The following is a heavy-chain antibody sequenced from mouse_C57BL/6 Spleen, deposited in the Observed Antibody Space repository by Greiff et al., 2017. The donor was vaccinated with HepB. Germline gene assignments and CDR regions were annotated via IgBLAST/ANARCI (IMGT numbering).Heavy chain of an antibody. J-gene: IGHJ2*01. CDR1: GYAFSSSW. CDR2: IYPGDGDT. V-gene: IGHV1-82*01. D-gene: IGHD1-1*01. Sequence: QVQLQQSGPELVKPGASVKISCKASGYAFSSSWMNWVKQRPGKGLEWIGRIYPGDGDTNYNGKFKGKATLTADESSSTAYMQLSSLTSEDSAVYFCARYYGLYYFDYWGQGTTLTVSS. CDR3: ARYYGLYYFDY.